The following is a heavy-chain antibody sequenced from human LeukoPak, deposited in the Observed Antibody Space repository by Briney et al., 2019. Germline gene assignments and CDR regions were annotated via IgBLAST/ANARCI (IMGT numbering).Heavy chain of an antibody. CDR1: GFTFTTYW. Sequence: GGSLRLSCAASGFTFTTYWMHWVRQAPGKGLEWVSYITGSGNVIYYADSVKGRFTIPRDNSKNSLYLQMNSLRAEDTAIYYCARAYRSDGYNRHGMDVWGQGTTVTVSS. V-gene: IGHV3-11*01. J-gene: IGHJ6*02. D-gene: IGHD5-24*01. CDR3: ARAYRSDGYNRHGMDV. CDR2: ITGSGNVI.